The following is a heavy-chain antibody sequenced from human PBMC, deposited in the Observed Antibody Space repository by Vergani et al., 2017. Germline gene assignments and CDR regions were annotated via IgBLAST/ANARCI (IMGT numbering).Heavy chain of an antibody. J-gene: IGHJ4*02. V-gene: IGHV3-23*01. CDR1: GFTFSNYA. D-gene: IGHD3-22*01. Sequence: EVQLLESGGGLVQPGGSLRLSCAASGFTFSNYAMSWVRQAPGKGLEWVSAISGSGGNTYYADSVKGRFTISRDNAKNSLYLQMNSLRAEDTAVYYCARENYYDSSGPDYWGQGTLVTVSS. CDR3: ARENYYDSSGPDY. CDR2: ISGSGGNT.